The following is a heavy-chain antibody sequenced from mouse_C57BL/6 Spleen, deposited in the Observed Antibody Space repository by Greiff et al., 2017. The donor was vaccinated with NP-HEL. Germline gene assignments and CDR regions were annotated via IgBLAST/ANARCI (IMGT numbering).Heavy chain of an antibody. J-gene: IGHJ2*01. CDR3: AREPSY. CDR2: ISYDGSN. CDR1: GYSITSGYY. Sequence: ESGPGLVKPSQSLSLTCSVTGYSITSGYYWNWIRQFPGNKLEWMGYISYDGSNNYNPSLKNRISITRDTSKNQFFLKLNSVTTEDTATYYCAREPSYWGQGTTLTVSS. V-gene: IGHV3-6*01.